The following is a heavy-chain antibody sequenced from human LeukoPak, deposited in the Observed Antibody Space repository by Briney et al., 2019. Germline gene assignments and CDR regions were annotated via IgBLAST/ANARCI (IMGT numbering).Heavy chain of an antibody. CDR3: ARSFSGSYP. D-gene: IGHD1-26*01. V-gene: IGHV1-18*01. CDR2: ISPYNGNT. CDR1: GYSFITYG. J-gene: IGHJ5*02. Sequence: ASVKVSCKTSGYSFITYGISWVRQAPGQGLEWMGWISPYNGNTNYAQKLQGRVTLTTDTSTSTAYMELRSLRSDDTAVYYCARSFSGSYPWGQGTLVTVSS.